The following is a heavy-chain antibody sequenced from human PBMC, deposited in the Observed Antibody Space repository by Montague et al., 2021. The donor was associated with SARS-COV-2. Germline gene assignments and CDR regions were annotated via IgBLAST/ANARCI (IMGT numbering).Heavy chain of an antibody. J-gene: IGHJ4*02. Sequence: SETLSLTCAVSGGSISSSNWWSWVRQPPGKGLEWIGEIHHSGSTNYNPSLKSRVTMSVDRSKNHFSLRLSSVTAADTAMYYCASGGYGGWTGYYFDYWGQGTLVTVSS. D-gene: IGHD4/OR15-4a*01. CDR2: IHHSGST. CDR3: ASGGYGGWTGYYFDY. CDR1: GGSISSSNW. V-gene: IGHV4-4*02.